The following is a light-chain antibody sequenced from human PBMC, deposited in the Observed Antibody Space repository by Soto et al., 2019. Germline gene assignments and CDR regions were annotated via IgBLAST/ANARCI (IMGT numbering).Light chain of an antibody. CDR1: QSLYSN. Sequence: EIVMTQSPATLSVSPGERATLSCRASQSLYSNLAWYQQKPGQSPRLLIYATSTRATGIPARFSGSGSGTDFTLTISSLQSEDFALDYCQQYSKWPLTFGGGTKVEIK. J-gene: IGKJ4*01. CDR2: ATS. CDR3: QQYSKWPLT. V-gene: IGKV3-15*01.